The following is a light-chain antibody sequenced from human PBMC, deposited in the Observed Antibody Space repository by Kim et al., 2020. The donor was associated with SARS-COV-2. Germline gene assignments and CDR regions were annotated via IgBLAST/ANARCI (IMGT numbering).Light chain of an antibody. J-gene: IGKJ1*01. Sequence: EIVLTQSPGTLSLSPGDTATLSCRASQSVSGTYLAWYQQKPGQAPRVLIYGASTRASGIPDRFSGSGSGTEFTLTISRLDPEDFAVYYCQQYGISPLTFGQGTKVDIK. CDR1: QSVSGTY. CDR2: GAS. CDR3: QQYGISPLT. V-gene: IGKV3-20*01.